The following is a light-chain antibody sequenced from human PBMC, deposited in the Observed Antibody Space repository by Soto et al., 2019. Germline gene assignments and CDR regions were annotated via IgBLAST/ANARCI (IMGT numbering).Light chain of an antibody. CDR2: DAS. CDR1: QSISSW. CDR3: QQYNSYST. Sequence: DIQMTQSPSTLSASVGYRATITCRASQSISSWLAWYQQKPGKAPKLLIYDASSLESGVPSRFSGSGSGTEFTLTISSLQPDDFATYYCQQYNSYSTFGQGTKVDIK. J-gene: IGKJ1*01. V-gene: IGKV1-5*01.